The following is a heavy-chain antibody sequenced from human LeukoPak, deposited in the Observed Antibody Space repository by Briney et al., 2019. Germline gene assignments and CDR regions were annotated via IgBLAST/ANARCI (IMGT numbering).Heavy chain of an antibody. V-gene: IGHV3-33*01. J-gene: IGHJ3*02. CDR2: IWSDGTNT. D-gene: IGHD4-17*01. CDR3: ARDPARSFDI. Sequence: GGSLRLSCAASGFVFSYHGMHWVRQAPGRGVEWVAAIWSDGTNTNYADSVKGRFTISRDISKNTVYLQLNSLRAEDTAVYYCARDPARSFDIWGQGTMVTVSS. CDR1: GFVFSYHG.